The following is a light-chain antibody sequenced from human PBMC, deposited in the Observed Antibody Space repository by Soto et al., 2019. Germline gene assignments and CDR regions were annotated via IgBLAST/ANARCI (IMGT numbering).Light chain of an antibody. J-gene: IGKJ1*01. V-gene: IGKV3-15*01. CDR2: GAA. CDR1: QSVSSS. CDR3: QQSNNWPWT. Sequence: EIVMTQSPATLSVSPGERATLSCRASQSVSSSLAWYQQKPGQAPRLLIYGAATRATGVPAKFRGSGSGTEFTLTISSLQSEDFAVYYCQQSNNWPWTFGKGTKVDVK.